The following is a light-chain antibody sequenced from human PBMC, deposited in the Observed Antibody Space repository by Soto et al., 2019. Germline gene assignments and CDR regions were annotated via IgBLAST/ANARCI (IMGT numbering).Light chain of an antibody. V-gene: IGLV1-47*01. CDR3: AAWDDSLSGWV. J-gene: IGLJ3*02. Sequence: QSVLTQPPSASGTPGQRVTISCSGXSSXIGSNFVYWYQQFPGTAPKLLIYRNNQRPSGVPDRFSGSKSGTSASLAISGLPSEDEADYYCAAWDDSLSGWVFGGGTKLTVL. CDR2: RNN. CDR1: SSXIGSNF.